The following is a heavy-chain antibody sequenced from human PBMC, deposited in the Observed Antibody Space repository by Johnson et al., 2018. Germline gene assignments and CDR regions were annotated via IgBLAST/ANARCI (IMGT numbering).Heavy chain of an antibody. CDR3: AQTGTPATLAFDI. CDR1: GDSVSSNSAA. CDR2: TYYRSKGYN. Sequence: QVQLVQSGPGLVKXSQTLSLTCAISGDSVSSNSAAWNWIRQSPSRGLEWLGRTYYRSKGYNDYAVSVKSQITINPDTSKNQFSLQLNSVTPEATAVYYCAQTGTPATLAFDIWGQGTMVTVSS. D-gene: IGHD1-7*01. V-gene: IGHV6-1*01. J-gene: IGHJ3*02.